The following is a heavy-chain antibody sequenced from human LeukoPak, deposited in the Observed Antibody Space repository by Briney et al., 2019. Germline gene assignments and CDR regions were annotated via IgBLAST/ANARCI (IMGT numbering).Heavy chain of an antibody. V-gene: IGHV4-4*08. Sequence: PSETLSLTCTVSGGSISSYYWSWIRQSPGKGLEWVGHIYSFGSTNYNPALKSRVTISVGATKTQFTLKLSSVTAADTAVYYCARAFVVVVTAPPYWYFDLWGRGTLVTVSS. J-gene: IGHJ2*01. CDR3: ARAFVVVVTAPPYWYFDL. D-gene: IGHD2-21*02. CDR2: IYSFGST. CDR1: GGSISSYY.